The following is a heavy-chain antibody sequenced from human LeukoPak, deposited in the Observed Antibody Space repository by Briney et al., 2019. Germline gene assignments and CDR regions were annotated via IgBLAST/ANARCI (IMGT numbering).Heavy chain of an antibody. J-gene: IGHJ4*02. D-gene: IGHD5-18*01. CDR3: ATYRQVMLPFES. V-gene: IGHV3-48*03. CDR2: ISSSGSTI. Sequence: PAGGSLRLSCAASGFTFSSYEMHWVRQAPGKGLEWASYISSSGSTIYYADSVKGRFTISRDNAKNSLYLQMNSLRAEDTAIYYCATYRQVMLPFESWGQGTLVTVSS. CDR1: GFTFSSYE.